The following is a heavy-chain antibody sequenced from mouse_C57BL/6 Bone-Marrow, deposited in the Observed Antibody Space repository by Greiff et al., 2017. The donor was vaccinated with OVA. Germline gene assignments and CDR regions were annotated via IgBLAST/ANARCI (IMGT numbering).Heavy chain of an antibody. J-gene: IGHJ3*01. CDR3: ARHIYYGSSYPGFAY. CDR1: GYTFTDYY. D-gene: IGHD1-1*01. V-gene: IGHV1-19*01. CDR2: INPYNGGT. Sequence: VQLQQSGPVLVKPGASVKMSCKASGYTFTDYYMNWVKKSHGKSIEWIGVINPYNGGTSYNQKFKGKATLTVDKSSSTAYMELNSLTSEESAVYYCARHIYYGSSYPGFAYWGQGTLVTVSA.